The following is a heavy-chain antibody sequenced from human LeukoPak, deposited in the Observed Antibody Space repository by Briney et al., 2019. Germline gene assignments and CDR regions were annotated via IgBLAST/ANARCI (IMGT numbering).Heavy chain of an antibody. CDR3: AKKGAVAVSLDYFDY. CDR1: GFTFSSYG. J-gene: IGHJ4*02. Sequence: GGSLRLSCAASGFTFSSYGMSWVRQAPGKGLEWVSGIGGSGSSTYYTDSVKGRFTISRDNAKNTLYLQMNSLRVVGTAVYYCAKKGAVAVSLDYFDYWGQGTLVTVSS. CDR2: IGGSGSST. D-gene: IGHD6-19*01. V-gene: IGHV3-23*01.